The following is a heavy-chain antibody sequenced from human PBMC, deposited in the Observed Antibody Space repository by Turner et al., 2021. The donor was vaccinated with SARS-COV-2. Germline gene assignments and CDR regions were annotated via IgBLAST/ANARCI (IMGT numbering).Heavy chain of an antibody. CDR2: RSYDGSNK. CDR3: ARDGGSFWGDLAWGGYYYYAMDV. D-gene: IGHD3-3*01. J-gene: IGHJ6*02. CDR1: GFTFSSYA. V-gene: IGHV3-30*04. Sequence: QVQLVESGGGVVQPGRSLRLSCAASGFTFSSYALHWVRQAPGKGLEGVAVRSYDGSNKYYADSVKGRFNISRDNSKNTLYLQMNSLRAEDTAVYYCARDGGSFWGDLAWGGYYYYAMDVWGQGTTVTVSS.